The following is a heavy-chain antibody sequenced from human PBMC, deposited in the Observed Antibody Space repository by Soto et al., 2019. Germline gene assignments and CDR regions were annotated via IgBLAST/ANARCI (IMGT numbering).Heavy chain of an antibody. CDR2: ISGGGRPI. V-gene: IGHV3-48*02. CDR3: ARDLGWAFDS. J-gene: IGHJ4*02. D-gene: IGHD6-19*01. Sequence: EVQLVESGGGSVQPGGSLRLSCAASGFTFSTFSMNWVRQAPGRGLEWISYISGGGRPISYADPVKGRFTISRDNAKNSLYLQMDSLTDEETAVYYCARDLGWAFDSWGQGTLVTVSS. CDR1: GFTFSTFS.